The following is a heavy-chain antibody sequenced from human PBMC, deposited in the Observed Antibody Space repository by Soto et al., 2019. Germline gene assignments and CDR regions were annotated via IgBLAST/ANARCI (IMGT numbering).Heavy chain of an antibody. CDR1: GGSISGYY. CDR2: LHYTGRT. D-gene: IGHD3-22*01. CDR3: TRQWSSGYYSDF. V-gene: IGHV4-59*08. Sequence: SETLSLTCTVSGGSISGYYWSWVRQTPGKGLEWIGYLHYTGRTNYNPSLNDRVTMSVDTSRTQFSLKLRSVTAADTAVYYCTRQWSSGYYSDFWGQGTVVTVSS. J-gene: IGHJ4*02.